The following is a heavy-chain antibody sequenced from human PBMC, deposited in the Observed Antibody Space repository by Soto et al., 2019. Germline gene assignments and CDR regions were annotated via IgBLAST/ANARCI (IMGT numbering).Heavy chain of an antibody. CDR3: ARDEYCSSTSCYVASLYYYYYYGMDV. CDR1: GFTFSSYW. D-gene: IGHD2-2*01. V-gene: IGHV3-7*01. CDR2: IKRDGSEK. Sequence: GGSLRLSCAASGFTFSSYWMSWVRQAPGKGLEWVANIKRDGSEKYYVDSVKGRFTISRDNAKNSLYLQMNSLRAEDTAVYYCARDEYCSSTSCYVASLYYYYYYGMDVWGQGTTVTVSS. J-gene: IGHJ6*02.